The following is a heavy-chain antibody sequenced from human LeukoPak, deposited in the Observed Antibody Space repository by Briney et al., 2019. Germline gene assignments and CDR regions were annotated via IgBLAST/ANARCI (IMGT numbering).Heavy chain of an antibody. D-gene: IGHD6-13*01. V-gene: IGHV3-30*01. CDR1: GFTLCIYA. J-gene: IGHJ5*02. Sequence: GGSLRLSCAASGFTLCIYAVLWVRDAPGKRVEWVAVISYDGSNKYYADSVKGRFTISRDNSKNTLYLQMNSLRAEDTAVYYCAREIGVWQQRRFDPWGQGTLVTVSS. CDR3: AREIGVWQQRRFDP. CDR2: ISYDGSNK.